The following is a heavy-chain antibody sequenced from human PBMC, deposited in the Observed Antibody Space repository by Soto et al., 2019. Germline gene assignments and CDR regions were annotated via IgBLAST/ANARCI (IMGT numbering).Heavy chain of an antibody. CDR2: ISYDGSNK. CDR1: GFTFSSYA. CDR3: ARDQEERNYYSYGMDV. J-gene: IGHJ6*02. V-gene: IGHV3-30-3*01. Sequence: QVQLVESGGGVVQPGRSLRLSCAASGFTFSSYAMHWVRQAPGKGLEWVAVISYDGSNKYYADSVKGRFTISRDNSKNTLYLQMNSLRAEDTAVYYCARDQEERNYYSYGMDVWGQGTTVTVSS.